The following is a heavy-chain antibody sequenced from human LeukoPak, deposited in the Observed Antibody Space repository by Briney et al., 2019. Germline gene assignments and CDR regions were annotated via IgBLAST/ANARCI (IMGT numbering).Heavy chain of an antibody. D-gene: IGHD3-10*01. CDR1: GGSFSGYY. V-gene: IGHV4-34*01. Sequence: SETLSLTCAVYGGSFSGYYWSWIRQPPGKGLEWIGEINHSGSTNYNPSLKSRVTISVDTSKNQFSLKLSSVTAADTAVYYCVRGLYYYGSGSHWFDPWGQGTLVTVSS. CDR3: VRGLYYYGSGSHWFDP. CDR2: INHSGST. J-gene: IGHJ5*02.